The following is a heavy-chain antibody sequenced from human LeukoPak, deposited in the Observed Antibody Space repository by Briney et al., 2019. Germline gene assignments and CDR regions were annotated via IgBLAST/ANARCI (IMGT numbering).Heavy chain of an antibody. CDR2: IGGGNNAI. J-gene: IGHJ3*02. V-gene: IGHV3-48*03. Sequence: GGSLRLSCAASGFTFSSFEMKWVRQAPGKGLEWISYIGGGNNAIYYADSVKGRFTISRDNAKNSLYLEMNSLRAEDTAVYYCARDRDYAFDMWGQGTMVTVSS. D-gene: IGHD5-24*01. CDR3: ARDRDYAFDM. CDR1: GFTFSSFE.